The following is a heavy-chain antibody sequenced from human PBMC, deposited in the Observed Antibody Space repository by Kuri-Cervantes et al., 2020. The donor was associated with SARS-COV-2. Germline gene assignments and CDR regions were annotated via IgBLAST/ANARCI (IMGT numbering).Heavy chain of an antibody. CDR3: AKDSIRFLEWLYYMDV. CDR2: ISSSSSTT. V-gene: IGHV3-48*01. CDR1: GFTFSSYS. J-gene: IGHJ6*03. Sequence: GESLKISCAASGFTFSSYSMNWVRQAPGKGLEWVSYISSSSSTTYYADSVKGRFTISRDNAKNSLYLQMNSLGAEDTAVYYCAKDSIRFLEWLYYMDVWGKGTTVTVSS. D-gene: IGHD3-3*01.